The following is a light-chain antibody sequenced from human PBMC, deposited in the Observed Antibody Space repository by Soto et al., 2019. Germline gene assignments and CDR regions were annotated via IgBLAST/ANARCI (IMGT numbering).Light chain of an antibody. CDR1: QGISHY. J-gene: IGKJ1*01. Sequence: DIQMTQSPPSLSASVGDRVTITCRASQGISHYLAWYQQKQGKVPKLLIYAASTLQSGVPSRFSGSGSGTDFTLTISNLQPEDFATYYCQKYNSAPPTFGQGTKVDIK. CDR2: AAS. V-gene: IGKV1-27*01. CDR3: QKYNSAPPT.